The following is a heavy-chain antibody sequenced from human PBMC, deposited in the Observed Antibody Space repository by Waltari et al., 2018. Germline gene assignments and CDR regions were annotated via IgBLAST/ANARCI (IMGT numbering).Heavy chain of an antibody. V-gene: IGHV4-59*02. CDR3: ARWVNYDASGPLLGYYMDV. CDR1: GGSVSTYY. Sequence: QVQLQQSDPRLVKPSETLSLTCSVSGGSVSTYYWNWIRQSPGKGLESIGYIFYGGSTKYNPSLESRVSISLDTSKNQFSLKLSSVTAADTAVYYCARWVNYDASGPLLGYYMDVWGKGTTVTVSS. CDR2: IFYGGST. D-gene: IGHD3-22*01. J-gene: IGHJ6*03.